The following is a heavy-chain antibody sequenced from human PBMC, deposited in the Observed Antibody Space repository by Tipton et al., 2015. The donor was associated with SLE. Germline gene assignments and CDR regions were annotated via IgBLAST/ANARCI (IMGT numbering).Heavy chain of an antibody. CDR3: VRGVEGYYDILTGYYNEYYYYMDV. CDR1: GDSISSGSYY. V-gene: IGHV4-61*02. CDR2: IYTSGNT. D-gene: IGHD3-9*01. Sequence: TLSLTCTVSGDSISSGSYYWTWIRQPAGKGLEWIGRIYTSGNTNYNPSLMSRVTISLDTSKNHFSLRLSSVTAADTAVYYCVRGVEGYYDILTGYYNEYYYYMDVWGEGTTVTVSS. J-gene: IGHJ6*03.